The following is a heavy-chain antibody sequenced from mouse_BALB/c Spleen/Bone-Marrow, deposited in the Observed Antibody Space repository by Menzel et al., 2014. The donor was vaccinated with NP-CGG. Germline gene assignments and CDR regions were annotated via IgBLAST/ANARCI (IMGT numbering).Heavy chain of an antibody. J-gene: IGHJ3*01. V-gene: IGHV1-15*01. CDR1: GYTFTDYE. CDR3: TRWDVYLCWFGC. D-gene: IGHD2-3*01. Sequence: VHLQQSGAELVWPGPSLTLSCKASGYTFTDYEMHWVKQTPVHGLEWIGAIDPETGGTAYNQKFKGKATLTADKSSSTAYMDLRRLTSEDSAVYYCTRWDVYLCWFGCWRQGTPVTV. CDR2: IDPETGGT.